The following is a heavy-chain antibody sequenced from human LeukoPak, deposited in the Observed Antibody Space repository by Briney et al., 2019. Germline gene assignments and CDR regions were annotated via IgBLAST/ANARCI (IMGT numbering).Heavy chain of an antibody. CDR3: VRYSGDADY. J-gene: IGHJ4*02. D-gene: IGHD5-12*01. CDR2: IRSKIYGGTT. CDR1: GFTFDNYA. Sequence: GGSLRLSCTASGFTFDNYAMSWFRQAPGQGLEWVGFIRSKIYGGTTEYAAFLKGRFTISRDDSKSMAYLQMTSLKSEDTAVYYCVRYSGDADYWGQGTLVTVSS. V-gene: IGHV3-49*03.